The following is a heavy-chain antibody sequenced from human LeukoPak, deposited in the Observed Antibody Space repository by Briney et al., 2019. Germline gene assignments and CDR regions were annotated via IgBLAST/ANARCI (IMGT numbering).Heavy chain of an antibody. Sequence: GESLKISCKGSGYSFTSYWIGWVRQVPGKGLEWMGIIYPGDSDARYSPSFQGQVTISADKSISTAYLQWSSLKASDTAMYYCARHLRSSYDSSGYMPPGFDYWGQGTLVTVSS. CDR3: ARHLRSSYDSSGYMPPGFDY. D-gene: IGHD3-22*01. J-gene: IGHJ4*02. CDR1: GYSFTSYW. CDR2: IYPGDSDA. V-gene: IGHV5-51*01.